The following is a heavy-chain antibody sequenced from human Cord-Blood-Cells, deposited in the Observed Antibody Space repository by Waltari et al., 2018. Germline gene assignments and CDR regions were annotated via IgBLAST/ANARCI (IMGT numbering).Heavy chain of an antibody. CDR1: GYTLTGYH. D-gene: IGHD6-6*01. CDR2: INPNSGGT. Sequence: QVQLVQSGAEVKKPGASVKVSCKASGYTLTGYHMHWVRQAPGQGLEWMGWINPNSGGTNYAQKFQGRVTMTRDTSINTAYMELSRLRSDDTAVYYCARVWSEYSSSFDYWGQGTLVTVSS. J-gene: IGHJ4*02. V-gene: IGHV1-2*02. CDR3: ARVWSEYSSSFDY.